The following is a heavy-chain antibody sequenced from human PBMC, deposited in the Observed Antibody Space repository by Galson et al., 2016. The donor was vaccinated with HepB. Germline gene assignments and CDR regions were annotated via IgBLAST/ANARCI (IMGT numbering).Heavy chain of an antibody. V-gene: IGHV3-33*01. D-gene: IGHD3-10*01. Sequence: SLRLSCAASGFTFSDFGFHWVRQAPGKVLQWVAGIRCDGRNKYYADSVKGRFTISRDNSKNTVYLHMNSLRAEETAVYYCARGLYYGSGNIFWFWGRGTLVAVSS. J-gene: IGHJ4*02. CDR2: IRCDGRNK. CDR1: GFTFSDFG. CDR3: ARGLYYGSGNIFWF.